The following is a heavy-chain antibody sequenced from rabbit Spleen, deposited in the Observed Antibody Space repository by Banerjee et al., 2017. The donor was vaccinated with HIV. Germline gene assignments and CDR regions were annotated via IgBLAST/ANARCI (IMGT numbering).Heavy chain of an antibody. V-gene: IGHV1S7*01. J-gene: IGHJ4*01. CDR3: ARDLASVVGWNFGL. CDR2: IDPIFGFT. CDR1: GFSLTNYW. Sequence: QLVESGGGLVQPGGSLKLSCKASGFSLTNYWMNWVRQAPGKGLEWIGYIDPIFGFTIYANSVKGRFTISSHNAQNTLYLQMTSLTAADTATYFCARDLASVVGWNFGLWGPGTLVTVS. D-gene: IGHD3-1*01.